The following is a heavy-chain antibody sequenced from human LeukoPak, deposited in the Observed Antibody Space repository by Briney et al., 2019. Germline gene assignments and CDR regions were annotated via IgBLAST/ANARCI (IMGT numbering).Heavy chain of an antibody. J-gene: IGHJ4*02. CDR2: INSDGSST. Sequence: GGSLRLSCAASGFTFSSYWMHWVRQAPGKGLVSVSRINSDGSSTTYADSVKGRFTISRDNAKNTLSLQMNSLRAEDTAVYYCARDVGAVSDYWGQGTLITVSS. CDR1: GFTFSSYW. V-gene: IGHV3-74*01. CDR3: ARDVGAVSDY. D-gene: IGHD3-10*01.